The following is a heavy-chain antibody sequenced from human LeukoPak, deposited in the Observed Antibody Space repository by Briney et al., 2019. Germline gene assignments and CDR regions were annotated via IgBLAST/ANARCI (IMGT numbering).Heavy chain of an antibody. D-gene: IGHD5-18*01. CDR2: MNPNSGNT. Sequence: GASVKVSCKASGYTFSSHGFNWVRQATGQGLEWMGWMNPNSGNTGYAQKFQGRVTITRNTSISTAYMELRSLRSDDTAVYYCARGKAAMVPFDYWGQGTLVTVSS. V-gene: IGHV1-8*03. J-gene: IGHJ4*02. CDR1: GYTFSSHG. CDR3: ARGKAAMVPFDY.